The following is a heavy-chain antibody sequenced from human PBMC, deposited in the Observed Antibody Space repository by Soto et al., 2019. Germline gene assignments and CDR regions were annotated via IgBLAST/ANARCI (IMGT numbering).Heavy chain of an antibody. D-gene: IGHD6-19*01. V-gene: IGHV1-46*01. Sequence: QVQLVQSGAEVKKPGASVKVSCKASGYTFTSYYMHWVRQAPGQGLEWMGIINPSGGSTSYAQKFQGRVTMTRDTSTSTVYMELSSLRSEDTAVYYCARDIHPGPYSSGWYTLGGMDVWGQGTTVTVSS. CDR1: GYTFTSYY. CDR3: ARDIHPGPYSSGWYTLGGMDV. CDR2: INPSGGST. J-gene: IGHJ6*02.